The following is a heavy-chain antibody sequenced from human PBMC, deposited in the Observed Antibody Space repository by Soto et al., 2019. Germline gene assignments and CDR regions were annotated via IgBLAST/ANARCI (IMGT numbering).Heavy chain of an antibody. CDR1: ELSLTTSGVG. CDR3: VYFPGAGTPVLDF. D-gene: IGHD6-13*01. CDR2: IYWDDDK. Sequence: QITLKESGPTLVKPTQTLTLTCTFSELSLTTSGVGVGWIRQPPGKALEWLALIYWDDDKRYSPSLKSRLTIPKYTSRTQVVLKMTNMDPVDTATYYCVYFPGAGTPVLDFWGQGTLVIVSS. J-gene: IGHJ4*02. V-gene: IGHV2-5*02.